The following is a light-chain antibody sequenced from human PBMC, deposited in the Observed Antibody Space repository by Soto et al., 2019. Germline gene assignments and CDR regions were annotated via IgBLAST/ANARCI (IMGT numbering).Light chain of an antibody. Sequence: DIQMTQSPSTLSSSVGARVTITCRASQSIGTWLAWYQQKPGKAPKLLIYDASSLEPGVPSRFSGSGSGTEFTLTITSLQPDDFATYYCQQYKSYPYTFGQGTKLEIK. CDR1: QSIGTW. V-gene: IGKV1-5*01. CDR3: QQYKSYPYT. J-gene: IGKJ2*01. CDR2: DAS.